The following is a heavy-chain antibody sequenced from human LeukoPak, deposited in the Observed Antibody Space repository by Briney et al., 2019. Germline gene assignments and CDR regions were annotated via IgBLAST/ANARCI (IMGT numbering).Heavy chain of an antibody. CDR1: GYTFTSYA. J-gene: IGHJ3*02. Sequence: ASVKVSCKASGYTFTSYAMHWVRQAPGQRLEWMGWINAGNGNTKYSQKFQGRVTITRDISASTAYMELSSLRSEDTAVYYCARNKLRDGAFDIWGQGTMVTVSS. CDR2: INAGNGNT. CDR3: ARNKLRDGAFDI. V-gene: IGHV1-3*01. D-gene: IGHD3-10*01.